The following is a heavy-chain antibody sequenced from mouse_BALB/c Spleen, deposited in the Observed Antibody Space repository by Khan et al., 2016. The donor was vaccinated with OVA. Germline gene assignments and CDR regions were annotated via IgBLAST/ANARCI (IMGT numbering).Heavy chain of an antibody. CDR2: ISAGGSYT. CDR1: GFNFSDYY. CDR3: TRGGYGAVGY. Sequence: EVELVESGGGLVKPGGSLKLSCAASGFNFSDYYMYWVRQTPEKRLEWIATISAGGSYTYFPDSLEGRFTISIDHAKNNLYLQLISLKSEDTAMYYCTRGGYGAVGYWGQGTLVTVSA. V-gene: IGHV5-4*02. D-gene: IGHD2-14*01. J-gene: IGHJ3*01.